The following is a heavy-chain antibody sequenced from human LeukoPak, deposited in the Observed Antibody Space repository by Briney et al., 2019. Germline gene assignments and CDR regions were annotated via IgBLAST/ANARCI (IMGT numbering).Heavy chain of an antibody. D-gene: IGHD3-3*01. CDR2: IIPIFGTA. CDR1: GGTFSSYA. V-gene: IGHV1-69*13. Sequence: ASVKVSCKASGGTFSSYAISWVRQAPGQGLEWMGGIIPIFGTANYAQKFQGRVTITADESTSTAYMELSSLRSEDTAVYYCARAADQLYYDFWSGPGDYWGQGTLVTVSS. J-gene: IGHJ4*02. CDR3: ARAADQLYYDFWSGPGDY.